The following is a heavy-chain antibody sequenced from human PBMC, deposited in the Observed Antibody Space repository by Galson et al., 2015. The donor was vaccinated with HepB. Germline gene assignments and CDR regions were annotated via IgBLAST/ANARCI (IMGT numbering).Heavy chain of an antibody. CDR2: IWYDGSNK. J-gene: IGHJ4*02. D-gene: IGHD3-10*01. CDR3: ARGYGSGSYYIFDY. CDR1: GFTFSSYG. Sequence: SLRLSCAASGFTFSSYGMHWVRQAPGKGLEWVAVIWYDGSNKYYADSVKGRFTISRDNSKNTLYLQMNSLRAEDTAVYYCARGYGSGSYYIFDYWGQGALVTVSS. V-gene: IGHV3-33*08.